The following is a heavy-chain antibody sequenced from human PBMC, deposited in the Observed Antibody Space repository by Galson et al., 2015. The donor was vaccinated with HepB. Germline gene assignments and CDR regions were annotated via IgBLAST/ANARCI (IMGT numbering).Heavy chain of an antibody. CDR1: GFTFSSYG. J-gene: IGHJ4*02. Sequence: SLRLSCAASGFTFSSYGMHWVRQAPGKGLEWVAVIWYDGSNKYYADSVKGRFTISRDNSKNTLYLQMNSLRAEDTAVYYCARGMTVRKERNQQWLGGGLFDYWGQGTLVTVSS. CDR3: ARGMTVRKERNQQWLGGGLFDY. V-gene: IGHV3-33*01. CDR2: IWYDGSNK. D-gene: IGHD6-19*01.